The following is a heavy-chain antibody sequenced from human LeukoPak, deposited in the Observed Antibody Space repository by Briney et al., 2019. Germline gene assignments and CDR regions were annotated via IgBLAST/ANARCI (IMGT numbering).Heavy chain of an antibody. J-gene: IGHJ6*02. V-gene: IGHV4-34*01. CDR3: ARGFRVRGYSGYEFSYYYYYGMDV. CDR1: GGSFSGYY. Sequence: SETLSLTCAVYGGSFSGYYWSWIRQPPGKGLEWIGEINHSGSTNYNPSLKSRVTISVDTSKNQFSLKLSSVTAADTAVYYCARGFRVRGYSGYEFSYYYYYGMDVWGQGTTVTVSS. CDR2: INHSGST. D-gene: IGHD5-12*01.